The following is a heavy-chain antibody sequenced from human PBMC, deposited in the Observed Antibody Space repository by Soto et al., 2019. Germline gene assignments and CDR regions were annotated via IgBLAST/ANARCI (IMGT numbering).Heavy chain of an antibody. CDR1: GFTFSTYV. CDR3: MTLSDWVTPDY. J-gene: IGHJ4*02. D-gene: IGHD2-21*02. V-gene: IGHV3-23*01. Sequence: EVQLLESGGGLVQPGGSLRLSCAASGFTFSTYVMSWVRQAPGKGLEWVSTIGGDGVGTYYADSVKGRFTISRDNSKNTLYLQINSLRAEDTAVYYCMTLSDWVTPDYWGQGTLVTVSS. CDR2: IGGDGVGT.